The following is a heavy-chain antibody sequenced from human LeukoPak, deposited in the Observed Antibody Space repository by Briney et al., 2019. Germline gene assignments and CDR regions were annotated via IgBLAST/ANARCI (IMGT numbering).Heavy chain of an antibody. CDR1: GGSISSGSYY. CDR2: IYTSGST. J-gene: IGHJ4*02. Sequence: SHTLSLTCTVSGGSISSGSYYWSWIRQPAGKGLEWIGRIYTSGSTNYNPSLKSRVTISVDTSKNQFSLKLSSVTAADTAVYYCARGFGGQEVYDYWGQGTLVTVSS. V-gene: IGHV4-61*02. D-gene: IGHD2-15*01. CDR3: ARGFGGQEVYDY.